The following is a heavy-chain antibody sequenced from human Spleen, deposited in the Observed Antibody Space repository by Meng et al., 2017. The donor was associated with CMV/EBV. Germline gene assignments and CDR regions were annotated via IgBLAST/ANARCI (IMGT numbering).Heavy chain of an antibody. CDR3: TREGIAPRRDYYYGMDV. V-gene: IGHV3-49*04. CDR1: GFTFGDYE. J-gene: IGHJ6*02. CDR2: IRSKTYGGTT. D-gene: IGHD6-6*01. Sequence: GESLKISCTASGFTFGDYEMSWVRQAPGKGLEWLGFIRSKTYGGTTEYVASVKGRFTISRDDSKSIAYLQMNSLKTEDTAVYYCTREGIAPRRDYYYGMDVWGQGTTVTVSS.